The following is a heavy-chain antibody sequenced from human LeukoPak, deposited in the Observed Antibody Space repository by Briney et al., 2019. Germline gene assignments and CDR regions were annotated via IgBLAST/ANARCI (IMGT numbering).Heavy chain of an antibody. CDR3: AKATEAYCGGDCYSGDFDY. J-gene: IGHJ4*02. Sequence: GGSLRLSCAASGFTFDDYAMHWVRQAPGKGLEWVSGISWNSGSIGYADSVKGRFTISRGNAKNSLYLQMNSLRAEDTALYYCAKATEAYCGGDCYSGDFDYWGQGTLVTVSS. CDR1: GFTFDDYA. CDR2: ISWNSGSI. V-gene: IGHV3-9*01. D-gene: IGHD2-21*02.